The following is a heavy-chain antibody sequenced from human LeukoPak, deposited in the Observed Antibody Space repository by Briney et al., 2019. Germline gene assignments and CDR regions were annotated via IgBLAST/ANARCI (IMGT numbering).Heavy chain of an antibody. CDR3: TRGNILSGYCFDF. CDR1: GYSIAGGYL. V-gene: IGHV4-38-2*02. D-gene: IGHD3-9*01. CDR2: IHYTGAT. Sequence: SETLSLTCTVSGYSIAGGYLWGWIRQPPGKGLEWVGEIHYTGATSYNPSLKSRATISIETSKNQVSLKLSSVTAADTAVYYCTRGNILSGYCFDFWGQGALVTVSS. J-gene: IGHJ4*02.